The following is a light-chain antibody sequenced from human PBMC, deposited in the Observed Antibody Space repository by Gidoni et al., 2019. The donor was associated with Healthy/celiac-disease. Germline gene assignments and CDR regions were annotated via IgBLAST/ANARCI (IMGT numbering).Light chain of an antibody. Sequence: SLMTLSPSSLFASVGDRVTLICRASQGISNYLAWYQQKPGKVTKLLIYGASTLQPGVQSRLSGSGSGTDFTLTISRLQAEDVETYYYQSYNSAPYTFGQGTKLEIK. CDR2: GAS. J-gene: IGKJ2*01. CDR1: QGISNY. V-gene: IGKV1-27*01. CDR3: QSYNSAPYT.